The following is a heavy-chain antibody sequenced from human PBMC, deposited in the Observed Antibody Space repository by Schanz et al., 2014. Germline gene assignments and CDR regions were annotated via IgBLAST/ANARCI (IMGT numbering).Heavy chain of an antibody. CDR2: ISSSSSYI. CDR1: GFTFSTYY. Sequence: EVRLVESGGGLVKPAGSLRLSCAASGFTFSTYYMNWVRQAPGKGLEWVSSISSSSSYISYADSVKGRFTISRDNAKNSLYLQMNSLRAEDTAVYYCARPSDSSWYMDVWGKGTTVTVSS. J-gene: IGHJ6*03. V-gene: IGHV3-21*01. CDR3: ARPSDSSWYMDV. D-gene: IGHD2-21*02.